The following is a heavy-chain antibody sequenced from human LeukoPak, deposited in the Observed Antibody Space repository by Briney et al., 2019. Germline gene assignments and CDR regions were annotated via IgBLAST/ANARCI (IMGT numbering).Heavy chain of an antibody. CDR1: GFSFSSYA. CDR3: ANLGSSELRVPASQGN. J-gene: IGHJ4*02. Sequence: GGSLRLSCAASGFSFSSYAMSWARQAPGKGLEWVSAVNARGYSTYYADSVKGRFTISRDNSKNTVFLQMSSLRVEDTAVYYCANLGSSELRVPASQGNWGQGTLVTVSS. D-gene: IGHD2-2*01. V-gene: IGHV3-23*01. CDR2: VNARGYST.